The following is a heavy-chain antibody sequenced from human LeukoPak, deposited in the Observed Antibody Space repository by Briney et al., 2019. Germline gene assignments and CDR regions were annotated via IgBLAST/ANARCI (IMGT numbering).Heavy chain of an antibody. CDR2: INPSGGST. CDR1: GYTFTSYY. Sequence: ASVKVSCKASGYTFTSYYIHWVRQAPGQGLEWMGIINPSGGSTSYAQKFQGRVTMTRDTSTSTVYMELSSLRSEDTAVYYCARDFSYYYDSSGQLYWGQGTLVTVSS. CDR3: ARDFSYYYDSSGQLY. D-gene: IGHD3-22*01. J-gene: IGHJ4*02. V-gene: IGHV1-46*01.